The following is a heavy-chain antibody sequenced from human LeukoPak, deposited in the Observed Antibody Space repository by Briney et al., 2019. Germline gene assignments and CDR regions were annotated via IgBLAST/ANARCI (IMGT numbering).Heavy chain of an antibody. D-gene: IGHD5-18*01. CDR3: AKEDSYGSYYYYYYGMDV. Sequence: GGSLRLSCAASGFTFSSYGMHWGRQAPGKGLEWVAVISYDGSNNYYADSVKGRFTISRDYSKNTLYLQMNSLRAEDTAVYYCAKEDSYGSYYYYYYGMDVWGQGTTVTVSS. J-gene: IGHJ6*02. CDR1: GFTFSSYG. V-gene: IGHV3-30*18. CDR2: ISYDGSNN.